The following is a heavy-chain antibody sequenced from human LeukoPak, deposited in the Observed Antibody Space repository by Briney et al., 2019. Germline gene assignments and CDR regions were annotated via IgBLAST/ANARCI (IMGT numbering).Heavy chain of an antibody. D-gene: IGHD1-26*01. CDR1: GYTFTDYF. CDR2: ISAYNGNT. J-gene: IGHJ6*02. V-gene: IGHV1-18*04. Sequence: ASVKVSCKASGYTFTDYFLHWVRQAPGQGLEWMGWISAYNGNTKYAQKFQSRVTMTTDTSTNTVNMELRSLRSDDTAVFYCARSGSHNYYYYGMDVWGQGTTVIVFS. CDR3: ARSGSHNYYYYGMDV.